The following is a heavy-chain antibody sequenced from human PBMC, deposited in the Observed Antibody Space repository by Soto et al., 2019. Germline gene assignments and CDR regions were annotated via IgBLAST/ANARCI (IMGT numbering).Heavy chain of an antibody. V-gene: IGHV1-8*01. Sequence: GASVKVSCKASGYTFTSYDINWVRQATGQGLEWMGWMNPNSGNTGYAQKFQGRVTMTRNTSISAAYMELSSLRSEDTAVYYCAVVATISLGGWYYYYGMDVWGQGTTVTVSS. D-gene: IGHD5-12*01. CDR3: AVVATISLGGWYYYYGMDV. CDR1: GYTFTSYD. J-gene: IGHJ6*02. CDR2: MNPNSGNT.